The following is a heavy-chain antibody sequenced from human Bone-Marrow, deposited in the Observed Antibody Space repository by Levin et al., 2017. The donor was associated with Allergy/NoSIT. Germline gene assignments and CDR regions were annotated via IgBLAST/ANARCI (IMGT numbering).Heavy chain of an antibody. V-gene: IGHV3-30*18. CDR3: AKSFYSGYDFWSGYLTLDY. D-gene: IGHD3-3*01. Sequence: GESLKISCAASGFTFSSYGMHWVRQAPGKGLEWVAVISYDGSNKYYADSVKGRFTISRDNSKNTLYLQMNSLRAEDTAVYYCAKSFYSGYDFWSGYLTLDYWGQGTLVTVSS. CDR2: ISYDGSNK. J-gene: IGHJ4*02. CDR1: GFTFSSYG.